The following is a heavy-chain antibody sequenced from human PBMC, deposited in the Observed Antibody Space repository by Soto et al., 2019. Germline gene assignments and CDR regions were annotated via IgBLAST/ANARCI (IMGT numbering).Heavy chain of an antibody. J-gene: IGHJ4*02. V-gene: IGHV3-33*01. CDR1: GFTFSSYG. Sequence: QVQLVESGGGVVQPGRSLRLSCAASGFTFSSYGMHWVRQAPGKGLEWVAVIWYDGSNKYYADSVKGRFTISRDNSKNTLYLQMNSLRAEDTAVYYCARDFGTPSYSSGPVDYWGQGTLVTVSS. D-gene: IGHD6-19*01. CDR2: IWYDGSNK. CDR3: ARDFGTPSYSSGPVDY.